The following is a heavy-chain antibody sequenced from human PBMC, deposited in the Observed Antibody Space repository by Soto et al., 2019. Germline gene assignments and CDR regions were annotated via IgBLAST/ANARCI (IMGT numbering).Heavy chain of an antibody. CDR1: GYTFTSYY. J-gene: IGHJ4*02. CDR2: INPSGGST. D-gene: IGHD3-10*01. V-gene: IGHV1-46*01. CDR3: ARDKVLLWFGEAISNLDY. Sequence: GASVKVSCKASGYTFTSYYMHWVRQAPGQGLERMGIINPSGGSTSYAQKFQGRVTMARDTSTSTVYMELSSLRSEDTAVYYCARDKVLLWFGEAISNLDYWGQGTLVTVSS.